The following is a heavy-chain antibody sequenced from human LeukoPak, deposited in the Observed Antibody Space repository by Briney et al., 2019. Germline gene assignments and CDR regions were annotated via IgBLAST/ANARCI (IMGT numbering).Heavy chain of an antibody. Sequence: SMKVSCKASGVTFSTYPISWVRQAPGQGFEWMGRVIPLFGTTSYAQKFKGRVTITADKSTDTAYIELSRLTSEDTALYYCASGIEVVPSDAFDVWGQGTMVIVSS. J-gene: IGHJ3*01. CDR3: ASGIEVVPSDAFDV. CDR1: GVTFSTYP. V-gene: IGHV1-69*06. D-gene: IGHD3-22*01. CDR2: VIPLFGTT.